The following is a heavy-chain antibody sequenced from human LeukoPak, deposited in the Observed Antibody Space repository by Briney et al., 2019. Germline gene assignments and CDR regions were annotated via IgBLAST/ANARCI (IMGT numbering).Heavy chain of an antibody. J-gene: IGHJ6*03. D-gene: IGHD3-16*01. Sequence: NPSETLSLTCTVSGGSISSSSYYWGWIRQPPGKGLEWIGSIYYSGSTYYNPSLKSRVTISVDTSKNQFSLKLSSVTAADTAVYYCARARGGPNPNYYYYYMDVWGKGTTVTVSS. V-gene: IGHV4-39*01. CDR2: IYYSGST. CDR3: ARARGGPNPNYYYYYMDV. CDR1: GGSISSSSYY.